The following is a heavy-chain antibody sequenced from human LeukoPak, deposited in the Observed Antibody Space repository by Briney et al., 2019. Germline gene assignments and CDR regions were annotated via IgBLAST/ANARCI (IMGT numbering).Heavy chain of an antibody. CDR2: IYYSGST. Sequence: SETLSLTCTVSGGSISSYYWSWIRQPPGKGLEWIGYIYYSGSTNYNPSLKSRVTISVDTSKNQFSLKLSSVTAADTAVYYCARDYHDICSGGSCYSHYYYYMDVWGKGTTVTVSS. D-gene: IGHD2-15*01. CDR3: ARDYHDICSGGSCYSHYYYYMDV. CDR1: GGSISSYY. J-gene: IGHJ6*03. V-gene: IGHV4-59*01.